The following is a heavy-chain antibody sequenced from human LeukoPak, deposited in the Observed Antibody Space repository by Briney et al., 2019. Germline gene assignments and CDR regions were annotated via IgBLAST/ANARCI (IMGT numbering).Heavy chain of an antibody. V-gene: IGHV4-4*07. CDR1: GGSISSYY. CDR3: ARDFRVLRYFDWLHNWFDL. CDR2: IYTSGST. J-gene: IGHJ5*02. Sequence: SETLSLTCTVSGGSISSYYWSWIRQPAGKGLEWIGRIYTSGSTNYNPSLKSRVTMSVDTSKNQFSLKLSSVTAADTAVYYCARDFRVLRYFDWLHNWFDLWGQGTLVTVSS. D-gene: IGHD3-9*01.